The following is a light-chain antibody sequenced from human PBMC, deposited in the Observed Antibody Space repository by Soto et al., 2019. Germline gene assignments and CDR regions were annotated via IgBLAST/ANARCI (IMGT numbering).Light chain of an antibody. Sequence: QSSLAEPPGVSGAPGQMVTISWAGGSCNFVSGYDVQWYQQLPGRAPKFLISGNNDRPSGLPDRFSASKSGTSASLAITGLQAEDGADYYCQTYDTSLSAYVFGTGTKVTVL. CDR1: SCNFVSGYD. J-gene: IGLJ1*01. CDR2: GNN. CDR3: QTYDTSLSAYV. V-gene: IGLV1-40*01.